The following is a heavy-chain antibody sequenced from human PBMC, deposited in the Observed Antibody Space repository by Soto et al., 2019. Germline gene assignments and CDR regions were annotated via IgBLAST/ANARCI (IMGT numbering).Heavy chain of an antibody. CDR2: INSDGSST. CDR1: GFTFSSYW. J-gene: IGHJ4*02. Sequence: GGSLRLSCAASGFTFSSYWMHWVRQAPGKGLVWVSRINSDGSSTSYADSVKGRFTISRDNAKNTLYLQMNSLRAADTAVYYCARRGTVVAATRGKFDYWGQGTLVTVSS. D-gene: IGHD2-15*01. CDR3: ARRGTVVAATRGKFDY. V-gene: IGHV3-74*01.